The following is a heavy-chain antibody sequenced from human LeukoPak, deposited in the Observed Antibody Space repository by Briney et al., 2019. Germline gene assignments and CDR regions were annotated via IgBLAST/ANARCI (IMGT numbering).Heavy chain of an antibody. D-gene: IGHD2-2*01. CDR1: GFTFSSYG. CDR3: AKDLTVVPAAMHYDAFDI. J-gene: IGHJ3*02. CDR2: ISYDGSNK. V-gene: IGHV3-30*18. Sequence: GRSLRLSCAASGFTFSSYGMHWVRQAPGKGLEWVAVISYDGSNKYYADSVKGRFTISRDNSKNTLYLQMNSLRAEDTAVYYCAKDLTVVPAAMHYDAFDIWGQGTMVTVSS.